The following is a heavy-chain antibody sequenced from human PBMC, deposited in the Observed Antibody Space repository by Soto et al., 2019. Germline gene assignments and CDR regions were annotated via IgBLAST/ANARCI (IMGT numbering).Heavy chain of an antibody. CDR3: AIKYGATDPRYCCCVDV. CDR2: ISAYNGNT. J-gene: IGHJ6*02. D-gene: IGHD2-8*02. V-gene: IGHV1-18*01. Sequence: QVQLVQSGAEVKKPGASVKVSCKASGYTFTNYGINWVRQAPGQGLEWMGWISAYNGNTKYAQKHQGRVTMTTDTSRRTAYMALRSVGSDDTSVYFCAIKYGATDPRYCCCVDVWGQGTTVTGSS. CDR1: GYTFTNYG.